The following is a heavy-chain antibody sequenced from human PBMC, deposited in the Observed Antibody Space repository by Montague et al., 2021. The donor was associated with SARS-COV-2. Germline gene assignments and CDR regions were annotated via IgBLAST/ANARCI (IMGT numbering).Heavy chain of an antibody. CDR1: GGSISSYY. Sequence: SETLSLTCTVSGGSISSYYWSWIRQPPGKGLQWIGYIYNNGSTNCNTSLKSRVTLSIDTSKNQFSLKLTSVTAADTAVYYCARGGGDSADYYYYAMDVWGQGATVTVS. D-gene: IGHD2-21*02. CDR2: IYNNGST. CDR3: ARGGGDSADYYYYAMDV. J-gene: IGHJ6*02. V-gene: IGHV4-59*01.